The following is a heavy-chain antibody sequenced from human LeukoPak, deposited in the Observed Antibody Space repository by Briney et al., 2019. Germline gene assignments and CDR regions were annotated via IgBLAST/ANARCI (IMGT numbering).Heavy chain of an antibody. CDR2: ISAYNGNT. D-gene: IGHD6-6*01. Sequence: GASVKVSCKASGYTFTSYGTSWVRQAPGQGLEWMGWISAYNGNTNYAQKLQGRVTMTTDTPTSTAYMELRSLRSDDTAVYYCAREYSSSSLLNYYYYMDVWGKGTTVTVSS. V-gene: IGHV1-18*01. CDR1: GYTFTSYG. J-gene: IGHJ6*03. CDR3: AREYSSSSLLNYYYYMDV.